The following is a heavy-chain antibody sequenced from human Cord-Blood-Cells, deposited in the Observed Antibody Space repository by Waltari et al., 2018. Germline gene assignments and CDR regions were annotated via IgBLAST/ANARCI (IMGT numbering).Heavy chain of an antibody. J-gene: IGHJ6*02. CDR2: ISYDGSNK. CDR1: GYTSSSYS. CDR3: ARRPGIAVAGGYYYYGMDV. Sequence: QVQLVESGGGVVQPGRSLRLSWLASGYTSSSYSMHWVRRAPGKGLEWVAVISYDGSNKYYADSVKGRFTISRDNSKNTLYLQMNSLRAEDTAVYYCARRPGIAVAGGYYYYGMDVWGQGTTVTVSS. D-gene: IGHD6-19*01. V-gene: IGHV3-30*04.